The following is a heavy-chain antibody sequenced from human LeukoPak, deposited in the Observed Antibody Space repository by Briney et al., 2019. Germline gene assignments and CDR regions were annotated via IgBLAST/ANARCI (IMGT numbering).Heavy chain of an antibody. CDR3: ARERWDYNGSGIHYYGMDV. J-gene: IGHJ6*04. V-gene: IGHV1-3*01. CDR1: GYTFTSCA. CDR2: INAGNGNT. Sequence: ASVKVSCKASGYTFTSCAMHWVRQAPGQRLEWMGWINAGNGNTNYSQKFQGRVTITRDTSASTDYMELSSMRSGDTAVSYCARERWDYNGSGIHYYGMDVWGKGTTVTVSS. D-gene: IGHD3-10*01.